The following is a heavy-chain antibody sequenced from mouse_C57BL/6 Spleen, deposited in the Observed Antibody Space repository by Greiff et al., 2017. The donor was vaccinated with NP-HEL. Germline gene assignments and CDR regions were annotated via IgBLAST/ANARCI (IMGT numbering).Heavy chain of an antibody. D-gene: IGHD2-4*01. V-gene: IGHV5-6*01. CDR3: ARHLQIYYDYDERTWFAY. J-gene: IGHJ3*01. CDR1: GFTFSSYG. Sequence: EVHLVESGGDLVKPGGSLKLSCAASGFTFSSYGMSWVRQTPDKRLEWVATISSGGSYTYYPDSVKGRFTISRDNAKNTLYLQMSSLKSEDTAMYYCARHLQIYYDYDERTWFAYWGQGTLVTVSA. CDR2: ISSGGSYT.